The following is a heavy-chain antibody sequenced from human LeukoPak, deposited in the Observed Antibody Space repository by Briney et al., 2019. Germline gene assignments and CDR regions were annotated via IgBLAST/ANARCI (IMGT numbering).Heavy chain of an antibody. Sequence: GGSLRLSCAASGFTFSSYDMHWVRQAPGKGLEWVAVMSYDGSDKYYADSVKGRFTISRDNSKSTLCLQMNSLRAEDTAVYYCAKQLGYCSDGSCYFPYWGQGTLVTVSS. V-gene: IGHV3-30*18. CDR2: MSYDGSDK. D-gene: IGHD2-15*01. CDR1: GFTFSSYD. J-gene: IGHJ4*02. CDR3: AKQLGYCSDGSCYFPY.